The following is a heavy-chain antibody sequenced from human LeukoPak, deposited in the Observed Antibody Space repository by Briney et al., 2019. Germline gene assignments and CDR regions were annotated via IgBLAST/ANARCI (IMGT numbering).Heavy chain of an antibody. J-gene: IGHJ6*03. CDR1: GYTFTGYY. V-gene: IGHV1-2*02. Sequence: ASVKVSCKASGYTFTGYYMHWVRQAPGQGLEWMGWINPNSGGTNYAQKFQGRVTMTRDTSISTAYMELSRLRSDDTAVYYCARGVVVAATPKAHYYYYYMDVWGKGTTVAISS. CDR2: INPNSGGT. CDR3: ARGVVVAATPKAHYYYYYMDV. D-gene: IGHD2-15*01.